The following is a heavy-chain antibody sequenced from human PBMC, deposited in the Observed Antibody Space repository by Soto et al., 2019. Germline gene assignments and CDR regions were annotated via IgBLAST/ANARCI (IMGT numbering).Heavy chain of an antibody. Sequence: EVQLLESGGGLVQPGGSLRLSCAASGFTFSSYAMSWVRQAPGKGLEWVSAISGSGGSTYYADSVKGRFTISRDNSKNPLYLQMNSLRAEDTAVYYCASMVRGALPPPLRYWGQGTLVTVSS. J-gene: IGHJ4*02. CDR2: ISGSGGST. D-gene: IGHD3-10*01. CDR3: ASMVRGALPPPLRY. CDR1: GFTFSSYA. V-gene: IGHV3-23*01.